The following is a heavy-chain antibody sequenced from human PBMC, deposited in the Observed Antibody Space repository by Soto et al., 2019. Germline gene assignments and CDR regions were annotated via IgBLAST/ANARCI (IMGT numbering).Heavy chain of an antibody. Sequence: SEALSLTCAVSGGSISSSNWWSWVRQPPGKGLEWIGEIYHSGSTNYNPSLKSRVTISVDKSKNQFSLKLSSVTAADTAVYYCASSGLAGYSSSWYGNWFDPWGQGTLVT. CDR3: ASSGLAGYSSSWYGNWFDP. D-gene: IGHD6-13*01. V-gene: IGHV4-4*02. J-gene: IGHJ5*02. CDR1: GGSISSSNW. CDR2: IYHSGST.